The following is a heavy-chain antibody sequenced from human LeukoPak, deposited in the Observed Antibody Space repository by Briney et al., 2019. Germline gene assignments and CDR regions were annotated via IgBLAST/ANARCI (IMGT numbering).Heavy chain of an antibody. CDR1: GYTFTAYY. D-gene: IGHD6-19*01. CDR2: INPNNGGT. CDR3: AREYISGCDY. Sequence: ASVKVSCKASGYTFTAYYLHWVRQAPGQGLEWMGWINPNNGGTGYAQRFQGRVTMTRDTSISTAYMELSSLTSDDTAVYYCAREYISGCDYWGQGALVTVSS. V-gene: IGHV1-2*02. J-gene: IGHJ4*02.